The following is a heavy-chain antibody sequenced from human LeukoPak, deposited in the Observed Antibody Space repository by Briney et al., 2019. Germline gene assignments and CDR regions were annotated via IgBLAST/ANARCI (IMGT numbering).Heavy chain of an antibody. CDR1: GFTLRDHS. Sequence: GGSLRLSCAASGFTLRDHSMDWVRQAPGEGLEWVGRARSQASGYSTEYAASVKGRFTILRDDSETSVYLQMNSLKSDDTAIYFCARDARYLTGTSSYYYNMDVWGKGTTVTVS. D-gene: IGHD1-14*01. V-gene: IGHV3-72*01. CDR2: ARSQASGYST. CDR3: ARDARYLTGTSSYYYNMDV. J-gene: IGHJ6*03.